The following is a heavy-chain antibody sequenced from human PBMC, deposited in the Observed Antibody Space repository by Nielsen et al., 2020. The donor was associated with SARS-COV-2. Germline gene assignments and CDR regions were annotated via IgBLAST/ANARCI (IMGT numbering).Heavy chain of an antibody. CDR2: IFSNDEK. CDR3: ARILVGIGYCSGGSCLVYYYGMDV. Sequence: SGPTLVKPTATLTLTCTVSGFSLSNARMGVSWIRQPPGKALEWLAHIFSNDEKSYSTSLKSRLTISKDTSKSQVVLTMTNMDPVDTATYYCARILVGIGYCSGGSCLVYYYGMDVWGQGTTVTVSS. V-gene: IGHV2-26*01. D-gene: IGHD2-15*01. J-gene: IGHJ6*02. CDR1: GFSLSNARMG.